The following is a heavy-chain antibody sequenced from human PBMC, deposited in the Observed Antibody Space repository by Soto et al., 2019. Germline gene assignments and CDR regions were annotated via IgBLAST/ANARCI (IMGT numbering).Heavy chain of an antibody. CDR3: AKGVAHSCSGGTCYSRVFDY. J-gene: IGHJ4*02. V-gene: IGHV4-59*01. Sequence: SETLSLTCTVSGGSIRSYYWSWIRQPPGKGLEWIGYIYHSGSTNYNPSLKSRVTISVDTSKNQFSLKLSSVTAADTAVYHCAKGVAHSCSGGTCYSRVFDYWGQGSLVTVSS. CDR1: GGSIRSYY. CDR2: IYHSGST. D-gene: IGHD2-15*01.